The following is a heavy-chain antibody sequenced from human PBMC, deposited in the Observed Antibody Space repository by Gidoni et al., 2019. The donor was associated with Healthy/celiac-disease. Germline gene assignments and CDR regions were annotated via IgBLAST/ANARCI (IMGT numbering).Heavy chain of an antibody. CDR2: FSSSSSHT. CDR3: ARSAVVVVAATLNNCYFDL. D-gene: IGHD2-15*01. J-gene: IGHJ2*01. CDR1: GFTFSDSY. Sequence: QVQLVESWGGVVEPGGSLRLSCAASGFTFSDSYMSWIRQAPGKGLEWGSYFSSSSSHTNYADSVKGRFTISRDNAKNSLYLQMNILRAEDTAVYYCARSAVVVVAATLNNCYFDLWGRGTLVTVSS. V-gene: IGHV3-11*06.